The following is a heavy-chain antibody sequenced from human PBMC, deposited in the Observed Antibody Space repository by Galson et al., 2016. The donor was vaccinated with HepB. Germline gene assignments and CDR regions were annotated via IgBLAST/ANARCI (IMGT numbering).Heavy chain of an antibody. V-gene: IGHV4-59*01. D-gene: IGHD5-12*01. CDR3: ARASSGSDY. CDR2: ISYSGST. CDR1: GGSISTYY. J-gene: IGHJ4*02. Sequence: LSLTCIVSGGSISTYYWHWIRQPPGKGLEWIGYISYSGSTNYNPSLKSRVTISIDTSKNQFSLKLSSVTAADTAVYYCARASSGSDYWGQGTLVTVSS.